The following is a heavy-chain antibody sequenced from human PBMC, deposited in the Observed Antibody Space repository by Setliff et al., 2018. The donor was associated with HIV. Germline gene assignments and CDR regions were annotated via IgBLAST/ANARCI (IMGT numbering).Heavy chain of an antibody. J-gene: IGHJ5*02. CDR3: ASYYDFWGGYSFFDP. CDR1: GDSISSTNW. Sequence: NPSETLSLTCAVSGDSISSTNWWSWVRQSPGKGLEWIGQIYHSGNTNYNPSFKNRVTISLDKSKNQFSLTLTSVTAADTAVYYCASYYDFWGGYSFFDPWGQGTLVTVSS. CDR2: IYHSGNT. D-gene: IGHD3-3*01. V-gene: IGHV4-4*02.